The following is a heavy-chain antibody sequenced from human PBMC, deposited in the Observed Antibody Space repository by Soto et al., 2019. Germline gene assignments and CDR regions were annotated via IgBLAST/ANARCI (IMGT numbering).Heavy chain of an antibody. Sequence: GGSLRLSCAASGFTFSSYSMNWVRQAPGKGLEWVSSISSSSSYIYYADSVKGRFTISRDNAKNSLYLQMNSLRAEDMAVYYCARAEYSSGWYDYWGQGTLVTVSS. V-gene: IGHV3-21*01. CDR2: ISSSSSYI. J-gene: IGHJ4*02. CDR1: GFTFSSYS. CDR3: ARAEYSSGWYDY. D-gene: IGHD6-19*01.